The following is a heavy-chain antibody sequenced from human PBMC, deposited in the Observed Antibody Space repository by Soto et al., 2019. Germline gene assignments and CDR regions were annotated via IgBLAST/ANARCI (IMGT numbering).Heavy chain of an antibody. J-gene: IGHJ4*02. CDR2: IYYSGST. CDR1: GGSISSYY. D-gene: IGHD5-12*01. CDR3: ARVEMATIHFDY. Sequence: SETLSLTCTVSGGSISSYYWSWIRQPPGKGLEWIGYIYYSGSTNYNPSLKSRVTISVDTSKNQFSLKLSSVTAADTAVYHCARVEMATIHFDYWGQGTLVTVSS. V-gene: IGHV4-59*01.